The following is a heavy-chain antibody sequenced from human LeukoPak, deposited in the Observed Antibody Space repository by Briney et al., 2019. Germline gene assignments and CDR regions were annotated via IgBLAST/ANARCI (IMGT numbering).Heavy chain of an antibody. D-gene: IGHD5-12*01. CDR3: ARVFGAYDSIDC. Sequence: GGSLRLSCAASGFTFSSYWMSWVRQAPGKGPEWVANIKQDGSERHYADSVKGRFTISRDNAQNSLYLQMNSLRAEETAVYYCARVFGAYDSIDCWGQGTLVTVS. CDR2: IKQDGSER. J-gene: IGHJ4*02. CDR1: GFTFSSYW. V-gene: IGHV3-7*01.